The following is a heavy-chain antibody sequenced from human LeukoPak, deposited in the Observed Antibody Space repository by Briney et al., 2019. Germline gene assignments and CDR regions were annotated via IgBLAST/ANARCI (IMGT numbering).Heavy chain of an antibody. CDR2: IYYSGST. Sequence: SEALSLTCTVSGGSISSYYWSWIRQPPGKGLEWIGYIYYSGSTNYNPSLKSRVTISVDTSKNQFSLKLSSVTAADTAVYYCARGIYYDSSGYYPYYYYYYGMDVWGQGTTVTVSS. J-gene: IGHJ6*02. V-gene: IGHV4-59*01. CDR1: GGSISSYY. CDR3: ARGIYYDSSGYYPYYYYYYGMDV. D-gene: IGHD3-22*01.